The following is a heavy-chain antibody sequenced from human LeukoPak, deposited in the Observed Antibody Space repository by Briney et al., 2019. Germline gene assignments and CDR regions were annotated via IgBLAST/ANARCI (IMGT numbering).Heavy chain of an antibody. CDR3: ARGFALGSGSPAWFDP. CDR2: ISAYNGNT. D-gene: IGHD3-10*01. Sequence: GASVKVSCKASGYTFTSYGISWVRQAPGQGLEWMGWISAYNGNTNYAQKLQGRVTMTTDTSTSTAYMELRSLRSDDTAVYFCARGFALGSGSPAWFDPWGQGILVTVSS. J-gene: IGHJ5*02. CDR1: GYTFTSYG. V-gene: IGHV1-18*01.